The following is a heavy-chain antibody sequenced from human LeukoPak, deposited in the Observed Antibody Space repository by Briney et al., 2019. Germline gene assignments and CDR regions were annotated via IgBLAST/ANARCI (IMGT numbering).Heavy chain of an antibody. D-gene: IGHD3-10*01. CDR3: ARSGSGSYYHNWFDP. V-gene: IGHV1-2*02. CDR1: GYTFTGYY. CDR2: INPNSGGT. J-gene: IGHJ5*02. Sequence: ASVKVSCKASGYTFTGYYMHWVRQAPGQGLEWMGWINPNSGGTNYAQKFQGRVTMTRDTSISTAYMELSRLRSDDTAVYYCARSGSGSYYHNWFDPWGQGTLVTVSS.